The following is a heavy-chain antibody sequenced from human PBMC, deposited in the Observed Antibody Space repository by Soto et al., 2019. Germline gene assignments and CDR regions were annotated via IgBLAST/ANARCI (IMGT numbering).Heavy chain of an antibody. V-gene: IGHV3-66*01. CDR3: ARTCSGGTCSFDY. CDR2: IYSGGST. Sequence: GGSLRLSCAASGFTVSSNYMSWVRQAPGKGLEWVSVIYSGGSTYYADSVKGRFTISRDNSENTLYLQMNSLRAEDMAVYYCARTCSGGTCSFDYWGQGTLVTVSS. D-gene: IGHD2-15*01. J-gene: IGHJ4*02. CDR1: GFTVSSNY.